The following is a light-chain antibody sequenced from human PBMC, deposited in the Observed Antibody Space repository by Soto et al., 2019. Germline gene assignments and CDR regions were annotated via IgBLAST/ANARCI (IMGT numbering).Light chain of an antibody. V-gene: IGLV2-14*01. CDR1: SSDVGGYDY. J-gene: IGLJ1*01. Sequence: QSVLTQPASVSGSPGQSITISCTGTSSDVGGYDYVSWYQQHPGKAPKFMIYEVTNRPSGVSHRFSGSKSGNTASLTISGLQAEDEADYYRTSYTTGSTYVLGTGTKV. CDR2: EVT. CDR3: TSYTTGSTYV.